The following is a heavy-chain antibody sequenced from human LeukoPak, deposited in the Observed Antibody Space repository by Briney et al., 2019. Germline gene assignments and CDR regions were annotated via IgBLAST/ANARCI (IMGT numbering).Heavy chain of an antibody. J-gene: IGHJ4*02. Sequence: SETLSLTCAVYGGSFSGYYWSWIRQPPGKGLEWIGEINHSGSTNYNPSLKSRVTISVDTSKNQFSLKLSSVTAADTAVYYCARLLPLDSSSCDYWGQGTLVTVSS. CDR2: INHSGST. V-gene: IGHV4-34*01. CDR1: GGSFSGYY. D-gene: IGHD6-13*01. CDR3: ARLLPLDSSSCDY.